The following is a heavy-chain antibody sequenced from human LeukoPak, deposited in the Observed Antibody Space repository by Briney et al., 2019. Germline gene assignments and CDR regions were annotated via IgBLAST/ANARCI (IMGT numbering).Heavy chain of an antibody. V-gene: IGHV4-30-4*01. Sequence: SETLSLTCTVSGGSISSGDYYWSWIRQPPGKGLEWIGYIYYSGSTYYNPSLKSRVTISVDTSKNQFSLKLSSVTAADTAVYYCARDTSGWYYWFDPWGQGTLVTVSS. D-gene: IGHD6-19*01. CDR3: ARDTSGWYYWFDP. CDR2: IYYSGST. J-gene: IGHJ5*02. CDR1: GGSISSGDYY.